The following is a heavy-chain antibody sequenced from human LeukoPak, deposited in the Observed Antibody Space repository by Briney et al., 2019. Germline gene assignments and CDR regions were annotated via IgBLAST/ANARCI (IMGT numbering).Heavy chain of an antibody. CDR3: AREPRYCSGGSCYGYWFDP. CDR2: INAGNGNT. J-gene: IGHJ5*02. V-gene: IGHV1-3*01. D-gene: IGHD2-15*01. CDR1: GYTFTSYA. Sequence: GASVKVSCKASGYTFTSYAMYWVRQAPGQRLEWMGWINAGNGNTKYSQKFQGRVTITRDTSASTAYMELSSLRSEDTAVYYCAREPRYCSGGSCYGYWFDPWGQGTLVTVSS.